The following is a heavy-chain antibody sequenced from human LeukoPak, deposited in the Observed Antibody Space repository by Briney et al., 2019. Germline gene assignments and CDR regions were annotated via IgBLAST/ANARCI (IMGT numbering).Heavy chain of an antibody. Sequence: GGSLRLSCAASGFTFSSYSMNWVRQAPGKGLEWVSSISGSSSYIYYADSVKGRFTISRDNAKNSLYLQMNSLRAEDTAVYYCARDNDFWSGYFPPFGYWGQGTLVTVSS. CDR2: ISGSSSYI. CDR3: ARDNDFWSGYFPPFGY. D-gene: IGHD3-3*01. V-gene: IGHV3-21*01. CDR1: GFTFSSYS. J-gene: IGHJ4*02.